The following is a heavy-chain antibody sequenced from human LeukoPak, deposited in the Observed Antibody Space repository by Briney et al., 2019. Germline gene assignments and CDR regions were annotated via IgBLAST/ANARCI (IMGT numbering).Heavy chain of an antibody. J-gene: IGHJ4*02. CDR3: AKDPTDFDSSGQTYFDY. CDR2: ISTSGGRT. Sequence: GGSLRLSCAASGFTFSSYAMSWVRQAPGKGLEWVSAISTSGGRTFYADSVKGRFTISRDNSKNTLYLQMNSLKAEDTAIYYCAKDPTDFDSSGQTYFDYWGQGTLVTVSS. D-gene: IGHD3-22*01. CDR1: GFTFSSYA. V-gene: IGHV3-23*01.